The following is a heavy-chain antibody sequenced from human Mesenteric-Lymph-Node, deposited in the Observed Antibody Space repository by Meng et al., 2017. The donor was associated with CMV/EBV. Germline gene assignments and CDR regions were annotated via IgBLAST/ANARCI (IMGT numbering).Heavy chain of an antibody. J-gene: IGHJ5*02. CDR1: GFTVSSNY. CDR3: ARENAWFDP. Sequence: GGSLRLSCAASGFTVSSNYMSWVRQAPGKGLEWVSLISWDGGSTYYADSVKGRFTISRDNSKNSLYLQMNSLRTEDTALYYCARENAWFDPWGQGTLVTVSS. V-gene: IGHV3-43*01. D-gene: IGHD1-1*01. CDR2: ISWDGGST.